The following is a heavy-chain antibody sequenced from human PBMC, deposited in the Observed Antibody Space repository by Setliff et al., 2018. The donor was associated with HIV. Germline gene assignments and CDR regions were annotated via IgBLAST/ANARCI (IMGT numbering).Heavy chain of an antibody. CDR3: ARGQQLVSNY. J-gene: IGHJ4*02. V-gene: IGHV3-21*01. Sequence: GGSLRLSCAASGFSFSDYHMNWVRQAPGKGLEWVSSISSSSSYIYYADSVKGRFTISRDNAKNSLYLQMNSLRAEDTAVYYCARGQQLVSNYWGQGTLVTVSS. CDR2: ISSSSSYI. D-gene: IGHD6-13*01. CDR1: GFSFSDYH.